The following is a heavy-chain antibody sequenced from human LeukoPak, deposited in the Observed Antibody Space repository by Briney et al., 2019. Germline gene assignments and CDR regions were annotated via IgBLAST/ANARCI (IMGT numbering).Heavy chain of an antibody. V-gene: IGHV3-53*01. CDR3: AKDHGSGSYYNLPDY. J-gene: IGHJ4*02. D-gene: IGHD3-10*01. Sequence: PGGSLRLSCAASGFTVISNYMSWVRQAPGKGREWVSHIYSGGSTYYADSVRGRFTISRDNSKNTLYLQMNSLRAEDTAFYYCAKDHGSGSYYNLPDYWGQGTLVTVSS. CDR2: IYSGGST. CDR1: GFTVISNY.